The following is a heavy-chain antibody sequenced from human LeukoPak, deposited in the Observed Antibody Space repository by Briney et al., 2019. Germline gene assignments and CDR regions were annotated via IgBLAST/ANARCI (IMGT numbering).Heavy chain of an antibody. CDR1: GYTFTGYY. J-gene: IGHJ4*02. Sequence: GASVKVSCKTSGYTFTGYYIHWVRQAPGQGLEWMGWINPNTGGTNYAQKFQGRVTMTRDTSISTAYMELSRLRSDDTAVYYCARDQNNWNYRGPLDYWGQGTLVTVSS. CDR2: INPNTGGT. V-gene: IGHV1-2*02. D-gene: IGHD1-7*01. CDR3: ARDQNNWNYRGPLDY.